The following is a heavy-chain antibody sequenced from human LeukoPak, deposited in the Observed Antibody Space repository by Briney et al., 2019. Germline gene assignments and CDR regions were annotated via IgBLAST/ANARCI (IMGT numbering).Heavy chain of an antibody. CDR2: ISWNSGNI. V-gene: IGHV3-9*01. CDR3: ARDSYQDYYGRFDP. Sequence: PGRSLRLSCVASGFTFDDYAMHWVRLAPGKGLEWVSGISWNSGNIGYADFVKGRFTISRDNAKSSLYLQMNSLRAKDTAMYYCARDSYQDYYGRFDPWGQGTLVIVSS. CDR1: GFTFDDYA. J-gene: IGHJ5*02. D-gene: IGHD3-10*01.